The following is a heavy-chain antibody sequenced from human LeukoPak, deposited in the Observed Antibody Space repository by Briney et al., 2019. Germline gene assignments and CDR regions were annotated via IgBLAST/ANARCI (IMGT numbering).Heavy chain of an antibody. Sequence: GASVKVSCKASGYTFTSYGISWVRQAPGQGLEWMGWISAYNGNTNYAQKLQGRVTMTTDTSTSTAYMELRSLRSDDTAVYYCARDPPYRSNSPYFGYWGQGTLVTVSS. CDR3: ARDPPYRSNSPYFGY. J-gene: IGHJ4*02. CDR1: GYTFTSYG. V-gene: IGHV1-18*01. D-gene: IGHD2-2*01. CDR2: ISAYNGNT.